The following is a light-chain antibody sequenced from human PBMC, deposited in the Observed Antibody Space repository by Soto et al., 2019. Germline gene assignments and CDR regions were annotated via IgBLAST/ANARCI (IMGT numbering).Light chain of an antibody. CDR3: FSYAGSRV. CDR1: SSDVGGYDY. V-gene: IGLV2-11*01. CDR2: DVN. Sequence: HSALTQPRSVSGSPGQSVTISCTGTSSDVGGYDYVSWYQQHPGKAPKLMIFDVNKRPSGVPDRFSGSKSGNTASLTISGLQAEDEADYSCFSYAGSRVFGGGTKLTVL. J-gene: IGLJ2*01.